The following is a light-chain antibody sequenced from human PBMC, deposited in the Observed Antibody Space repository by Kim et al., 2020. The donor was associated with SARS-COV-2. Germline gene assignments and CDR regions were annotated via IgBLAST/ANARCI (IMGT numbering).Light chain of an antibody. CDR3: SSYTSSSTLL. CDR1: SSDVGGYNY. Sequence: QSALTQPASGSGSPGQSITISCTGTSSDVGGYNYVSWYQQHPDKAPKLMIYDVSNRPSGVSNRFSGSKSGNTASLTISGLQAEDEADYYCSSYTSSSTLLFGGGTKLTVL. J-gene: IGLJ2*01. V-gene: IGLV2-14*03. CDR2: DVS.